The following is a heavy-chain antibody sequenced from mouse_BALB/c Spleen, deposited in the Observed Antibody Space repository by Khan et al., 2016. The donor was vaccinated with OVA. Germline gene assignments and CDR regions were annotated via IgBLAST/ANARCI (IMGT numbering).Heavy chain of an antibody. CDR3: ARTTYYFDY. Sequence: QVQLKESGAEVMKPGASVKISCKATGYTFSSYWIEWVKQRPGHGLEWIGEILPGSGSTNYNEKFKGKATFTADTSSNTAYMQLSSLTSEDSAVYYCARTTYYFDYWGQGTTLTVSA. CDR1: GYTFSSYW. J-gene: IGHJ2*01. V-gene: IGHV1-9*01. CDR2: ILPGSGST.